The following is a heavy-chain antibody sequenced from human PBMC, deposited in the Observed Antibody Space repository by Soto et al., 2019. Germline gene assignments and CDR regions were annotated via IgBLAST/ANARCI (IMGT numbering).Heavy chain of an antibody. CDR3: AATVNEIGWFDP. CDR1: WDSVSSNSAA. J-gene: IGHJ5*02. V-gene: IGHV6-1*01. CDR2: TYYRSKWYN. D-gene: IGHD4-17*01. Sequence: TQTLPLTGAISWDSVSSNSAACNWIRQSPSRGLEWLGRTYYRSKWYNDYAVSVKSRITINPDTSKNQFSLQLNSVTPEDTAVYYCAATVNEIGWFDPWGQGTLVTVSS.